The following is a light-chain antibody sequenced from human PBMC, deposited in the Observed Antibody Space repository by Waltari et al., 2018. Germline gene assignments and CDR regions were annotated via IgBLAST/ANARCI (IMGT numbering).Light chain of an antibody. Sequence: QSVVTQPPSASGTPGQRVTISCSGSSSNIGSNYVYWYQQLPGTAPKLLIYRNNRLASGFPDRFSGSKSGTSASLVISGLRSEDEADYYCTSWDGSLSAWVFGGGTKLTVL. CDR3: TSWDGSLSAWV. CDR1: SSNIGSNY. CDR2: RNN. V-gene: IGLV1-47*01. J-gene: IGLJ3*02.